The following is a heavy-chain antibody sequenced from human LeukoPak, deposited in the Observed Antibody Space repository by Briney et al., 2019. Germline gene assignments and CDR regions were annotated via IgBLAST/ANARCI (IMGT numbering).Heavy chain of an antibody. Sequence: ASVKVSCKASGYIFTAHYLHWVRQAPGQGLEWMGWIKANSGDTNYAQKFQGRVTMTRDTSISTVYMELSRLTSDDTAVYYCTRVGDDYPYWGQGTLVTVSS. CDR1: GYIFTAHY. CDR2: IKANSGDT. CDR3: TRVGDDYPY. V-gene: IGHV1-2*02. D-gene: IGHD5-24*01. J-gene: IGHJ4*02.